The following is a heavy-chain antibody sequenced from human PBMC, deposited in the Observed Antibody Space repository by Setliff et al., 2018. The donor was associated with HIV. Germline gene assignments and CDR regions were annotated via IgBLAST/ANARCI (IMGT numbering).Heavy chain of an antibody. Sequence: SETLSLTCTVSGVSINSGDYFWSWIRQHPGKGLEWIGYISYRGTTYYNPSFKSRVTMSMDTSKNQVSLKLTSVTAADTAVHFYARLQKLDDIYYLDDWGQGTLVTVSS. D-gene: IGHD4-4*01. J-gene: IGHJ4*02. CDR1: GVSINSGDYF. V-gene: IGHV4-31*03. CDR3: ARLQKLDDIYYLDD. CDR2: ISYRGTT.